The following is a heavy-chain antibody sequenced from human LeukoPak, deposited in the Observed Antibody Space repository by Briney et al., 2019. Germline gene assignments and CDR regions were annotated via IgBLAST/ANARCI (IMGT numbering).Heavy chain of an antibody. CDR1: GGSISSSSYY. CDR3: ARHNGDYVAFDI. Sequence: PSETLSLTCTVSGGSISSSSYYWGWIRQPPGKGLEWIGSIYYSGSTYYNPSLKSRVTISVDTPKNQFSLKLSSVTAADTAVYYCARHNGDYVAFDIWGQGTMVTVSS. J-gene: IGHJ3*02. CDR2: IYYSGST. D-gene: IGHD4-17*01. V-gene: IGHV4-39*01.